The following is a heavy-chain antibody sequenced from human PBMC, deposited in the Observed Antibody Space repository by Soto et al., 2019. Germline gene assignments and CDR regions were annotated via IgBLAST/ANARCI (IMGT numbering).Heavy chain of an antibody. CDR1: GFTFSSYA. V-gene: IGHV3-23*01. J-gene: IGHJ6*02. Sequence: EVQLLESGGGLVQPGGSLRLSCAASGFTFSSYAMKWVRQAPGKGLEWVSLIGESGTPTYYADSVKRRFTISRDDSGNTLWLEMYSLRAEDTAVYYCARYIPGVRYYGMDVWGQGTTVTVSS. CDR2: IGESGTPT. D-gene: IGHD2-2*01. CDR3: ARYIPGVRYYGMDV.